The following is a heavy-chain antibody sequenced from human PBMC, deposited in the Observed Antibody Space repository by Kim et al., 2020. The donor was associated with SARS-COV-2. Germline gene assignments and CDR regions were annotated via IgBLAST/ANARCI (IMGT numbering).Heavy chain of an antibody. V-gene: IGHV4-34*01. CDR1: GGSFSGYY. J-gene: IGHJ4*02. CDR3: ASTGVAAAGRAYYFDY. D-gene: IGHD6-13*01. Sequence: SETLSLTCAVYGGSFSGYYWSWIRQPPGKGLEWIGEINHSGSTNYNPSLKSRVTISVDTSKNQFSLKLSSVTAADTAVYYCASTGVAAAGRAYYFDYWGQGTLVTVSS. CDR2: INHSGST.